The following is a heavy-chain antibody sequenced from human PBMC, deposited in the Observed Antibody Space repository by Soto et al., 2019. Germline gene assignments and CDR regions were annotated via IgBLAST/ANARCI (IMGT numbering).Heavy chain of an antibody. V-gene: IGHV2-70*11. CDR3: ARMITGGSSFDY. J-gene: IGHJ4*02. CDR2: IDWDDDK. Sequence: SGPTLVNPTQTLTLTCIFSGFSLRTSGMCVSWIRQPPGKALEWLARIDWDDDKYYSTSLKTRLTISKDTSKNQVVLTMTNMDPVDTATYYCARMITGGSSFDYWGQGTLVTVSS. CDR1: GFSLRTSGMC. D-gene: IGHD2-8*02.